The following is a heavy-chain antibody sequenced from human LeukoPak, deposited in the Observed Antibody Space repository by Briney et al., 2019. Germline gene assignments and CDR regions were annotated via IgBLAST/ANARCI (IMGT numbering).Heavy chain of an antibody. V-gene: IGHV1-3*01. CDR2: INAGNGNT. J-gene: IGHJ4*02. Sequence: ASVKVSCNASGYTFTSYAMHWVRQAPGQRLEWMGWINAGNGNTKYSQKFQGRVTITRDTSASTAYMELSSLRSEDTAVYYCARDGSSWNQRAFDYWGQGTLVTVSS. CDR1: GYTFTSYA. CDR3: ARDGSSWNQRAFDY. D-gene: IGHD6-13*01.